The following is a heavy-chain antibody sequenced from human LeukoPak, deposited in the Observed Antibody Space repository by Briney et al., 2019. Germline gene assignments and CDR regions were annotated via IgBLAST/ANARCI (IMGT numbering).Heavy chain of an antibody. Sequence: GGSMRLSCAASGFIFTDYWMHWVRQGPGKELVWVARISGDGRGTTYADSVKGRFTISRDNAKSTAFLQMKSLRAEDTGIYYCARFYFPEEHNPAWYEAHWGQGILVTVSS. CDR2: ISGDGRGT. CDR1: GFIFTDYW. J-gene: IGHJ4*02. CDR3: ARFYFPEEHNPAWYEAH. V-gene: IGHV3-74*01. D-gene: IGHD6-13*01.